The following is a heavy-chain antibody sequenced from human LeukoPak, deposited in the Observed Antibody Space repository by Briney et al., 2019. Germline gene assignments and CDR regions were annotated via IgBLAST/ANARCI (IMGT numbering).Heavy chain of an antibody. Sequence: SETLSLTCTVSGGSISSGGYYWSWIRQHPGKGLEWIGYIYYSGSTYYNPSLKSRVTISVDTSKNQFSLKLSSVTAADTAVYYCARDEQFPHGFWFDPWGQGTLVTVSS. J-gene: IGHJ5*02. CDR3: ARDEQFPHGFWFDP. CDR1: GGSISSGGYY. V-gene: IGHV4-31*03. CDR2: IYYSGST. D-gene: IGHD6-19*01.